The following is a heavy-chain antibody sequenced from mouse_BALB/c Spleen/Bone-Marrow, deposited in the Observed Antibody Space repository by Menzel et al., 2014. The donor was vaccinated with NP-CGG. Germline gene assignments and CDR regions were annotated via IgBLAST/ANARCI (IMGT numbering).Heavy chain of an antibody. V-gene: IGHV1-7*01. J-gene: IGHJ4*01. D-gene: IGHD2-4*01. Sequence: QVQLQQPGAELAKPGASVKMSRKASGYNFISYWMHWVKQRPGQGLEWIGYVNPSTSYTEYNQKFKDKATLTADKSSSKAYMQLSSLTSEDSAAYYCARNYDYDGGYYAMDYWGQGTSVTVSS. CDR2: VNPSTSYT. CDR1: GYNFISYW. CDR3: ARNYDYDGGYYAMDY.